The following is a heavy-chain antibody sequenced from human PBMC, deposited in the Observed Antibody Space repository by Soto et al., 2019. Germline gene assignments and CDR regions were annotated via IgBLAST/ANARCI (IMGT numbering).Heavy chain of an antibody. J-gene: IGHJ4*02. V-gene: IGHV4-59*01. Sequence: SETLSLTCAVSCASISSYYWSLIRHSPGKGMEWIGYIFYGGSTNYNPSLKSRVSMSVDTSENRLSLRLPSVTSADTAVYHCARGGSYASPNFDHGGQGALVTV. CDR1: CASISSYY. CDR2: IFYGGST. D-gene: IGHD3-16*01. CDR3: ARGGSYASPNFDH.